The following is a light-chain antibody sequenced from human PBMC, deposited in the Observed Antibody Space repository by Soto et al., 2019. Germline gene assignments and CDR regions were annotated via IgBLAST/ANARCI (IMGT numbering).Light chain of an antibody. J-gene: IGLJ3*02. CDR3: KSYDSSLSGSGV. CDR1: YSKIAASYE. Sequence: QSVLPQPHSPSGAPRQKLTISCTGSYSKIAASYEAHCYQQIPGTAPKLLISGHNNRPSRVPDQFFGSKSGTSAYLTILGLQAEDEADYYCKSYDSSLSGSGVLGGGTKVTV. V-gene: IGLV1-40*01. CDR2: GHN.